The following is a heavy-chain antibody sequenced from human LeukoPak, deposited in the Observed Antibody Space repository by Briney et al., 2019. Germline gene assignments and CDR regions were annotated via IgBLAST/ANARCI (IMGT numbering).Heavy chain of an antibody. D-gene: IGHD2-2*01. CDR3: AMGRRSPIVVVPAGAFDI. V-gene: IGHV4-39*01. Sequence: SETLSLTCTVSGGSISSSSYYWGWIRQPPGKGLEWIGSIYYSGSTYYNPSLKSRVTISVDTSKSQFSLKLSSVTAADTAVYYCAMGRRSPIVVVPAGAFDIWGQGTMVTVSS. J-gene: IGHJ3*02. CDR1: GGSISSSSYY. CDR2: IYYSGST.